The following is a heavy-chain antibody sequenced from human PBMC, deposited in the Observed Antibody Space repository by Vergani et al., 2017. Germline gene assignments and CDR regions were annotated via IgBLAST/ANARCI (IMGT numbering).Heavy chain of an antibody. CDR2: INPNSGGT. D-gene: IGHD2-2*01. V-gene: IGHV1-2*02. J-gene: IGHJ4*02. Sequence: QVQLVQSGAEVKKPGASVKVSCKASGYTFTGYYMHWVRQAPGQGLEWMGWINPNSGGTNYAQKFQGRVTMTRDTSISTAYMELSRLRSDDTAVYYCVSPIGYCSSTSCPGLDYWGQGTLVTVSS. CDR1: GYTFTGYY. CDR3: VSPIGYCSSTSCPGLDY.